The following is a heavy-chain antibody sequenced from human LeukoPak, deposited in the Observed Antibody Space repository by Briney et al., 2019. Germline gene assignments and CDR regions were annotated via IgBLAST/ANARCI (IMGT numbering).Heavy chain of an antibody. V-gene: IGHV3-74*01. CDR3: SRGPNSNWSGLDC. J-gene: IGHJ4*02. Sequence: GGSLRLSCTASGFSFSGHWMHWARELPGKGLVWVSRISPTGSTTRYADAVKGRFTVSRDNAKNTLYLQVNNLRPEDTAVYYCSRGPNSNWSGLDCWGQGTLLAVCS. D-gene: IGHD6-6*01. CDR1: GFSFSGHW. CDR2: ISPTGSTT.